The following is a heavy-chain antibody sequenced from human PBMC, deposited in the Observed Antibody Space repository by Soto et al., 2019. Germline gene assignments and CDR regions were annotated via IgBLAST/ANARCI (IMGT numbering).Heavy chain of an antibody. D-gene: IGHD3-10*01. CDR3: ARGPYYSNSRYFDY. CDR1: GFTFINYG. V-gene: IGHV1-3*01. J-gene: IGHJ4*02. Sequence: ASVKVSCKASGFTFINYGFSWVRQAPGQRLEWMGWINPDNRNTKYSQMFQGRVTITKDTSTSTAYMELSGLTSEDTAVYYCARGPYYSNSRYFDYWGQGTLVTVSS. CDR2: INPDNRNT.